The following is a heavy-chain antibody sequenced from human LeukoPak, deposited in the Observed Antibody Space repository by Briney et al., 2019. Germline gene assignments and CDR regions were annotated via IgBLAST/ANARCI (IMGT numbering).Heavy chain of an antibody. CDR2: IYYRGST. D-gene: IGHD4-11*01. CDR3: ARVSYDDSNYAGFDP. Sequence: SETLSLTCTVSGGSISSHYWSWIRQPPGQGLERIGYIYYRGSTNYNPSLKSRVTISVDTSKNQFSLKLSSVTAADTAVYYCARVSYDDSNYAGFDPWGQGTLVTVSS. J-gene: IGHJ5*02. CDR1: GGSISSHY. V-gene: IGHV4-59*11.